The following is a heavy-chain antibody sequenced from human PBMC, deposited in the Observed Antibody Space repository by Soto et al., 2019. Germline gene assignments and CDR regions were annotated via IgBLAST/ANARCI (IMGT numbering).Heavy chain of an antibody. Sequence: SETLSLTCTVSGGPVTSGSYQWTWIRQPPGKGLEWIGDVYYSGRANYNPSLKSRVTISIDTSKSQFSLNLSSVTAADTAVYYCARDNPNYYDISGYHFFDYWSPGTLVTVSS. D-gene: IGHD3-22*01. CDR2: VYYSGRA. V-gene: IGHV4-61*01. J-gene: IGHJ4*02. CDR3: ARDNPNYYDISGYHFFDY. CDR1: GGPVTSGSYQ.